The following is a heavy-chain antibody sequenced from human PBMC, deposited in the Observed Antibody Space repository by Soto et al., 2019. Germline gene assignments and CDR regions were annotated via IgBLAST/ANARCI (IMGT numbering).Heavy chain of an antibody. CDR1: GGSISSSNYY. V-gene: IGHV4-39*01. J-gene: IGHJ4*02. Sequence: GPGPVVSSETLSLTCTVSGGSISSSNYYWGWIRQPPGKGLEWIGSISDKGTTQYNPSLKSRVTISADTTKNQFSLKLSSVTAADTAVFYCARSTCLYYGETGGYYDFDNWGQGTLVTVSS. CDR2: ISDKGTT. CDR3: ARSTCLYYGETGGYYDFDN. D-gene: IGHD1-26*01.